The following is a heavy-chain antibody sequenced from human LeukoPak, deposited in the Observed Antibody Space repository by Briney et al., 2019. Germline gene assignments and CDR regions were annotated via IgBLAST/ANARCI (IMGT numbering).Heavy chain of an antibody. Sequence: PGGSLRLSCAASGFTFSSYSMNWVRQAPGKGLEWVSSISSSSSYIYYADSVKGRFTISRDNAKNSLYLQMNSLRAEDTAVYYCARPPYDFWSGSHAWYFDLWGRGTLVTVSS. D-gene: IGHD3-3*01. J-gene: IGHJ2*01. V-gene: IGHV3-21*01. CDR3: ARPPYDFWSGSHAWYFDL. CDR1: GFTFSSYS. CDR2: ISSSSSYI.